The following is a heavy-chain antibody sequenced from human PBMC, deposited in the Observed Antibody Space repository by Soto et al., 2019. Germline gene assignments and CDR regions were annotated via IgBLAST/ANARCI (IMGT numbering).Heavy chain of an antibody. CDR2: IWYDGSNK. V-gene: IGHV3-33*01. CDR1: GFTFSSYG. J-gene: IGHJ6*02. CDR3: ARDTDRAMVRSYYGMDV. D-gene: IGHD5-18*01. Sequence: QVQLVESGGGVVQPGRSLRLSCAASGFTFSSYGMHWVRQAPGKGLEWVAIIWYDGSNKYYADSVKGRFTITRDNSKNSMYLQMNSLRAEDTAVYYCARDTDRAMVRSYYGMDVWGQGTTVTVSS.